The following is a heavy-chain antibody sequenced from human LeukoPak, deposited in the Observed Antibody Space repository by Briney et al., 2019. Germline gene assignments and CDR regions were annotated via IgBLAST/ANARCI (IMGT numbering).Heavy chain of an antibody. V-gene: IGHV3-9*01. CDR3: AKDSSSSQYYLDY. J-gene: IGHJ4*02. CDR2: ITWNSGDI. Sequence: GGSLRLSCVASGFTFDDYAMHWVRQVPGKGLEWVSGITWNSGDIGYAESVKGRFTISRDNAKNSLYLQMNSLRPEDTALYYCAKDSSSSQYYLDYWGQGTLVTVSS. D-gene: IGHD6-13*01. CDR1: GFTFDDYA.